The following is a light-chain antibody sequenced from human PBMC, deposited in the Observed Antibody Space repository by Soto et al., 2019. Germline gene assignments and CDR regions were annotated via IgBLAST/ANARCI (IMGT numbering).Light chain of an antibody. J-gene: IGLJ3*02. CDR1: KLGDKY. CDR2: EDR. V-gene: IGLV3-1*01. CDR3: QAWDSSTLV. Sequence: SYELTQPPSVSVSPGQTATITCSGDKLGDKYACWYQLKAGQSPVLVIYEDRKRPSGIPERFSGSNSGNTATLTISGTQAMDEADYYCQAWDSSTLVFGGGTKLTVL.